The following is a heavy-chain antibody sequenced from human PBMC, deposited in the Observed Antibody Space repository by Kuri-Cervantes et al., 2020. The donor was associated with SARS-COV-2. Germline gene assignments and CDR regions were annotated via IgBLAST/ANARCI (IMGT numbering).Heavy chain of an antibody. J-gene: IGHJ3*02. CDR2: ISGSGGST. Sequence: LSLTCAASGFTFSSYSMNWVRQAPGKGLEWVSAISGSGGSTYYADSVKGRFTISRDNSKNTLYLQMNSLRAEDTAVYYCAKDLGGYDRGAFDIWGQGTMVTVSS. CDR3: AKDLGGYDRGAFDI. CDR1: GFTFSSYS. D-gene: IGHD5-12*01. V-gene: IGHV3-23*01.